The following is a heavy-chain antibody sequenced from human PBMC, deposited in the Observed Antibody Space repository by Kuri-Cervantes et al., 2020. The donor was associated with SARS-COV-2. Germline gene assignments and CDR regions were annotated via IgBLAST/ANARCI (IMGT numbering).Heavy chain of an antibody. Sequence: WGSLRLSCTVSGGSISSYYWSWIRQPPGKGLEWIGDIYYSGSTNYNPSLKSRVTISVDTSKNQFSLKLSSVTAADTAVYYCARPSYGDYDGAFDIWGQGTMVTVSS. D-gene: IGHD4-17*01. V-gene: IGHV4-59*12. CDR3: ARPSYGDYDGAFDI. CDR2: IYYSGST. CDR1: GGSISSYY. J-gene: IGHJ3*02.